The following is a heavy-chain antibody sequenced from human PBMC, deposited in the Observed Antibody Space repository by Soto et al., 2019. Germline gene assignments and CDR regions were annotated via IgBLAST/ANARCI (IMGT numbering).Heavy chain of an antibody. CDR3: AKSMGGTANGMDV. Sequence: EVQLVESGGGLVQPGRSLRLSCAASGFRFDDYGMHWVRQVPGKGLEWVSGISYYSGSIGYADAVKRRFTISRDNAKNSVYLQMNSLRAEDTALEYCAKSMGGTANGMDVWGQGTTVTVSS. V-gene: IGHV3-9*01. CDR1: GFRFDDYG. D-gene: IGHD2-15*01. J-gene: IGHJ6*02. CDR2: ISYYSGSI.